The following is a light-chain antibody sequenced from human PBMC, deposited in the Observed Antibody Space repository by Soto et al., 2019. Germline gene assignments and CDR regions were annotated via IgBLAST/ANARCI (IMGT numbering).Light chain of an antibody. Sequence: NFMLTQPHSVSESPGKTVTISCTRSSGSIASNYVQWYQQRPGSAPTTVIYEDNQRPSGVPDRFSGSIDSSSNSASLTISGLKTEDEADYYCQSYDGSPYVVFGGGTKLTVL. CDR3: QSYDGSPYVV. CDR2: EDN. J-gene: IGLJ2*01. V-gene: IGLV6-57*03. CDR1: SGSIASNY.